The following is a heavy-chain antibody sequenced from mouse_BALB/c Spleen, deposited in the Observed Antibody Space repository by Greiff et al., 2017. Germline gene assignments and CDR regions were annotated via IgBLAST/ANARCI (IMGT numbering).Heavy chain of an antibody. CDR3: ARDDYDGLDY. V-gene: IGHV14-3*02. CDR2: IDPANGNT. CDR1: GFNIKDTY. J-gene: IGHJ4*01. D-gene: IGHD2-4*01. Sequence: VQLKESGAELVKPGASVKLSCTASGFNIKDTYMHWVKQRPEQGLEWIGRIDPANGNTKYDPKFQGKATITADTSSNTAYLQLSSLTSEDTAVYYCARDDYDGLDYWGQGTSVTVSS.